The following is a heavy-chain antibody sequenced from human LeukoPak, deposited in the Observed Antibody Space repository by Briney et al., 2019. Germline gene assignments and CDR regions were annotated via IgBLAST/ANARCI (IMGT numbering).Heavy chain of an antibody. D-gene: IGHD3-3*01. J-gene: IGHJ6*04. Sequence: SGTLSLTCAVSGGSISSNNWWTWVRQPPGKGLEWIGEIYHSGSTYYNPSLKSRVTISVDTSKNQFSLKLSSVTAADTAVYYCAILGGFWSGYSLDVWGKGTTVTVSS. CDR2: IYHSGST. CDR3: AILGGFWSGYSLDV. CDR1: GGSISSNNW. V-gene: IGHV4-4*02.